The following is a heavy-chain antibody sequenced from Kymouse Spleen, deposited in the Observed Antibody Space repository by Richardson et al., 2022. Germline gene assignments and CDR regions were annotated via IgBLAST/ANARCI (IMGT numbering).Heavy chain of an antibody. Sequence: QVQLVESGGGVVQPGRSLRLSCAASGFTFSSYGMHWVRQAPGKGLEWVAVISYDGSNKYYADSVKGRFTISRDNSKNTLYLQMNSLRAEDTAVYYCATYSSSVRGFDYWGQGTLVTVSS. CDR3: ATYSSSVRGFDY. CDR2: ISYDGSNK. D-gene: IGHD6-6*01. J-gene: IGHJ4*02. CDR1: GFTFSSYG. V-gene: IGHV3-30*18.